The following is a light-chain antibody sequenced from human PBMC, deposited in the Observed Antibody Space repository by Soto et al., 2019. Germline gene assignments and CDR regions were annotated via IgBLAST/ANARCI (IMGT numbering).Light chain of an antibody. V-gene: IGKV3-11*01. CDR3: QKRLT. CDR1: QSVGSY. J-gene: IGKJ2*01. CDR2: DAS. Sequence: EIVLTQSPATLSLSPGERATLSCRASQSVGSYLAWYQQKPGQAPRLLIYDASNSATGTPARFSGSGSGTDFTLTLSSLEPEDFEVYYCQKRLTFGQGTKLEIK.